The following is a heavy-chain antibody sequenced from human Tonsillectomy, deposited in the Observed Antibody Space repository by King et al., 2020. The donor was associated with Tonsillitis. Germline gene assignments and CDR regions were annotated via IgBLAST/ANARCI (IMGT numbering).Heavy chain of an antibody. CDR3: ARGAVLVWFGDTEGRQYNWFDP. D-gene: IGHD3-10*01. V-gene: IGHV4-34*01. CDR2: INHSGST. Sequence: QVQLQQWGAGLLKPSETLSLTCAVYGGSFSDYYWSWIRQPPGKGLEWIGEINHSGSTNYNPSLKSRVTISVDTSKNQFSLELSSVTAADTAAYYCARGAVLVWFGDTEGRQYNWFDPWGQGTLVTVSS. CDR1: GGSFSDYY. J-gene: IGHJ5*02.